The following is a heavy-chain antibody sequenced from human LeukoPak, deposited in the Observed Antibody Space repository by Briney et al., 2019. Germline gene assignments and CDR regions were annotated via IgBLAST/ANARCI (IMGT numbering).Heavy chain of an antibody. CDR1: DYTFTNYG. J-gene: IGHJ5*02. CDR3: ARDLGYCSSTSCFRNWFDP. D-gene: IGHD2-2*01. Sequence: ASVKVSCKTSDYTFTNYGISWVRQAPGQGLEWMGWISTYNGDTNYARKFQGRVTMTTDTSTSTAYMELRSLRPDDTAVYFCARDLGYCSSTSCFRNWFDPWGQGTLVTVSS. CDR2: ISTYNGDT. V-gene: IGHV1-18*01.